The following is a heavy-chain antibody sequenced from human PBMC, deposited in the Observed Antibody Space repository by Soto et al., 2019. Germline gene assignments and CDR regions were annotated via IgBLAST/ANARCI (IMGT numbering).Heavy chain of an antibody. D-gene: IGHD3-10*01. CDR1: GGSISSSSYY. J-gene: IGHJ4*02. CDR3: ARTNRPWFGELSHFRPLVFDY. CDR2: IYYSGST. V-gene: IGHV4-39*01. Sequence: PSETLSLTCTVSGGSISSSSYYWGWIRQPPGKGLEWIGSIYYSGSTYYNPSLKSRVTISVDTSKNQFSLKLSSVTAADTAVYYCARTNRPWFGELSHFRPLVFDYWGQGTLVTVSS.